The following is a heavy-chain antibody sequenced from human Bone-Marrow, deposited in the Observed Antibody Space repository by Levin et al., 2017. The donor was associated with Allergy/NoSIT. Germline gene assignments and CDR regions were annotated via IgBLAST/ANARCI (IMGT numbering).Heavy chain of an antibody. CDR3: AKDPMWDRYNFDMDV. Sequence: GESLKISCTASGFTFNKYGLTWVRQAPGKGLEWVASIGGSGIDSNYADSVRGRFTITRDMNMIFLQMNSLRVEDTAIYYCAKDPMWDRYNFDMDVWGKGTSVIVSS. CDR2: IGGSGIDS. CDR1: GFTFNKYG. D-gene: IGHD1-26*01. V-gene: IGHV3-23*01. J-gene: IGHJ6*03.